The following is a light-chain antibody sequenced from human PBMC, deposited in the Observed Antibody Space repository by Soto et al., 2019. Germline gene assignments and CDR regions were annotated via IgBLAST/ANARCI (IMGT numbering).Light chain of an antibody. CDR1: SSDVGNYNY. J-gene: IGLJ1*01. Sequence: QSVLTQPASVSGSPGQSITISCTGTSSDVGNYNYVSWYQQHPGKAPKLMIYEVSNRPSGVSNRFSGSKSGNTASLTISGLQAEDGADYYCSSYTTSSPYVFGTGTKLTVL. CDR3: SSYTTSSPYV. V-gene: IGLV2-14*01. CDR2: EVS.